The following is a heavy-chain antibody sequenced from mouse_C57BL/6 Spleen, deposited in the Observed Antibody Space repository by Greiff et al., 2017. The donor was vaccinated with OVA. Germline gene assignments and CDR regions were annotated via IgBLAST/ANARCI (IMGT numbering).Heavy chain of an antibody. Sequence: EVQLQQSGPELVKPGASVKIPCKASGYTFTDYNMDWVKQSHGKSLEWIGDINPNNGGTIYNQKFKGKATLTVDKSSSTAYMELRSLTSEDTAVYYCARTPYYYGSSYVEWYFDVWGTGTTVTVSS. J-gene: IGHJ1*03. CDR2: INPNNGGT. D-gene: IGHD1-1*01. V-gene: IGHV1-18*01. CDR1: GYTFTDYN. CDR3: ARTPYYYGSSYVEWYFDV.